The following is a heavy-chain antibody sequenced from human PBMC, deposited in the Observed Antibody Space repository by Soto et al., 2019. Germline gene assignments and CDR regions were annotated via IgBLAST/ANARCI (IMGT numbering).Heavy chain of an antibody. Sequence: QVQLVQSGAEVKKPGSSVKVSCKASGGTFSSYAISWVRQAPGQGLEWMGGIIPIFGTANYAQKFQGRVKITADESTSTAYMELSSLTAEDTAVYSGATRGVEATGGDAFDIWGQGTMFTVSS. J-gene: IGHJ3*02. CDR1: GGTFSSYA. D-gene: IGHD1-26*01. V-gene: IGHV1-69*12. CDR2: IIPIFGTA. CDR3: ATRGVEATGGDAFDI.